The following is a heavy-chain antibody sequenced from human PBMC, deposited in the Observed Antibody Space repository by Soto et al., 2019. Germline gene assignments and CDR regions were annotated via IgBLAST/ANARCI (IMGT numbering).Heavy chain of an antibody. Sequence: QVQLVESGGGVVQPGRSLRLSCAASGFTFSNYALHWVRQAPGRGLEWVALISFDGNNKYYANSVKGRFTISRDNSKNTLYLQMNSLRAEDTAVYYCARDRYSSSWYHYYYYYGMDVWGQGTTVTVSS. D-gene: IGHD6-13*01. V-gene: IGHV3-30-3*01. CDR3: ARDRYSSSWYHYYYYYGMDV. J-gene: IGHJ6*02. CDR2: ISFDGNNK. CDR1: GFTFSNYA.